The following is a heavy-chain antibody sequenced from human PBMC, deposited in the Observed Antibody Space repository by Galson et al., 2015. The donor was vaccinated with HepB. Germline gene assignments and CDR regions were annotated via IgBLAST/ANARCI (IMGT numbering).Heavy chain of an antibody. D-gene: IGHD4-17*01. J-gene: IGHJ6*02. V-gene: IGHV1-8*01. CDR3: ARTTVTTTAWAKVGYYYYGMDV. CDR1: GYTFTSYD. Sequence: SVKVSCKASGYTFTSYDINWVRQATGQGLEWMGWMNPNSGNTGYAQKFQGRVTMTRNTSISTAYMELSSLRSEDTAVYYCARTTVTTTAWAKVGYYYYGMDVWGQGTTVTVSS. CDR2: MNPNSGNT.